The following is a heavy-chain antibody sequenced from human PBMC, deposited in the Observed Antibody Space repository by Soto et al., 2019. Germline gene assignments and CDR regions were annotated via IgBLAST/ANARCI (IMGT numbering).Heavy chain of an antibody. Sequence: SVKVSCKASGGTFSSYTISWVRQAPGQGLEWMGRIIPILGIANYAQKFQGRVTITADKSTSTAYMELSSLRSEDTAVYYCARDDYYDSSGYPIHFDYWGQGTLVTVSS. CDR1: GGTFSSYT. V-gene: IGHV1-69*04. CDR3: ARDDYYDSSGYPIHFDY. J-gene: IGHJ4*02. CDR2: IIPILGIA. D-gene: IGHD3-22*01.